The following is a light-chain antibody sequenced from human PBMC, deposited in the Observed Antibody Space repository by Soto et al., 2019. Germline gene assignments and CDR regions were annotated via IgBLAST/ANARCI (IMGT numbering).Light chain of an antibody. V-gene: IGKV1-5*03. CDR3: QQYNSYSGRT. CDR1: QSISSW. J-gene: IGKJ1*01. CDR2: KAS. Sequence: DIQMTQSPSTLSASVGDRVTITCRASQSISSWLAWYQQKPGKAPKLLIYKASSLESGVPSRFSGSGSGTEVTLTISSLQPDDFATYYCQQYNSYSGRTFGQGTKVEIK.